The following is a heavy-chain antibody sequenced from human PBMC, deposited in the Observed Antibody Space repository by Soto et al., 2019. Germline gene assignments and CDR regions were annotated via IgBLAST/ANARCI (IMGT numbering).Heavy chain of an antibody. J-gene: IGHJ6*02. V-gene: IGHV1-3*01. CDR2: INAGNGNT. CDR1: GYTFTSYA. CDR3: ASSFCIKTSCPPCDGMDV. D-gene: IGHD2-2*01. Sequence: ASVKVSCKASGYTFTSYAMHWVRQAPGQRLEWMGWINAGNGNTKYSQKFQGRVTITRDTSASTAYMELSSLRSEDTAVYYCASSFCIKTSCPPCDGMDVWSQGTTVTVSS.